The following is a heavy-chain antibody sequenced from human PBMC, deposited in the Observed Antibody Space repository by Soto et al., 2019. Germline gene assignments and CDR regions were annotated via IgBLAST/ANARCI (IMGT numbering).Heavy chain of an antibody. J-gene: IGHJ5*02. CDR2: INPTGRST. Sequence: QVQLVQSGAEVKKPGASVRVSCKASGYSFSSHYMHWVKQPPGQGLEWLGIINPTGRSTTYAQKFQGIVTLTADTDRKTVYMELRSLRSSDTARYYCERSWTDYGGHLDLWGQGNLVSLSA. V-gene: IGHV1-46*01. CDR1: GYSFSSHY. CDR3: ERSWTDYGGHLDL. D-gene: IGHD3-10*01.